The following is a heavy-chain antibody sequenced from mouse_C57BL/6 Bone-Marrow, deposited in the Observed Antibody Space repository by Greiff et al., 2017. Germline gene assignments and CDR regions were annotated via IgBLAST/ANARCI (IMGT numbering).Heavy chain of an antibody. CDR2: INPSSGYT. D-gene: IGHD2-3*01. Sequence: QVQLQQSGAELAKPGASVKLSCKASGYTFTSYWMHWVKQRPGQGLEWIGYINPSSGYTKYNQKFKDKATLTADRSSSTAYMQLSSLTYEDSAVYYCARGIYDGFLWFAYWGQGTLVTVSA. V-gene: IGHV1-7*01. CDR1: GYTFTSYW. CDR3: ARGIYDGFLWFAY. J-gene: IGHJ3*01.